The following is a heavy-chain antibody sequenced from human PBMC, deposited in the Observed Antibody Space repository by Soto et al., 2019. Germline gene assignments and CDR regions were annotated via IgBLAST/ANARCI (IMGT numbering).Heavy chain of an antibody. Sequence: QVQLVESGGNVVQPGRSLRLCCAASGFTFSSYGMHWVRQAPGKGLEWVAVISYDGSNKYYAGSVRGRFSISRDNSKNTLYLQMDSLRAEDTALYYCAKAYAVPAATASFDHWGQGTLVTVSS. CDR1: GFTFSSYG. J-gene: IGHJ4*02. D-gene: IGHD2-2*01. CDR2: ISYDGSNK. CDR3: AKAYAVPAATASFDH. V-gene: IGHV3-30*18.